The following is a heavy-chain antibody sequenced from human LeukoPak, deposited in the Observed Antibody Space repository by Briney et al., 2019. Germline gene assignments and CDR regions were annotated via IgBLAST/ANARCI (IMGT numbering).Heavy chain of an antibody. Sequence: SETLSLTCTVSGGSISSYYWSWIRQPPGKGLEWIGYIYHSGSTYYNPSLKSRVTISLDRSKNQFSLKLSSVTAADTAVYYCARGPNYYDSATYYNYWGQGTLVTVSS. CDR3: ARGPNYYDSATYYNY. CDR1: GGSISSYY. V-gene: IGHV4-59*12. D-gene: IGHD3-22*01. J-gene: IGHJ4*02. CDR2: IYHSGST.